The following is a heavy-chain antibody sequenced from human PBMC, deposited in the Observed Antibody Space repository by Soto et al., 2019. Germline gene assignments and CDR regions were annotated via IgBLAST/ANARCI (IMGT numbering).Heavy chain of an antibody. Sequence: PSETLSLTCTVSGGSISSSSYYWGWIRQPPGKGLEWIGSIYYSGSTYYNPSLKSRVTISVDTSKNQFSLKLSSVTAADTAVYYCARITIFGVVIMGVDYWGQVTLVTVSS. CDR3: ARITIFGVVIMGVDY. J-gene: IGHJ4*02. D-gene: IGHD3-3*01. CDR2: IYYSGST. CDR1: GGSISSSSYY. V-gene: IGHV4-39*01.